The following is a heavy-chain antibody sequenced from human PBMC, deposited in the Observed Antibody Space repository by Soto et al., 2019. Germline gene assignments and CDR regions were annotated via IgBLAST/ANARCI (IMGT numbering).Heavy chain of an antibody. J-gene: IGHJ6*02. CDR3: AKDQNITMVRGVNNPLRKKNYYYYGMDV. Sequence: EGSLRLSCAASGFTFSSYGMHWVRQAPGKGLEWVAVISYDGSNKYYADSVKGRFTISRDNSKNTLYLQMNSLRAEDTAVYYCAKDQNITMVRGVNNPLRKKNYYYYGMDVWGQGTTVTVSS. CDR1: GFTFSSYG. D-gene: IGHD3-10*01. CDR2: ISYDGSNK. V-gene: IGHV3-30*18.